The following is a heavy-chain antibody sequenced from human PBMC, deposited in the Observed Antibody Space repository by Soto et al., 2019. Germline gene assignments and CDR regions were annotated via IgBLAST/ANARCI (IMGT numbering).Heavy chain of an antibody. CDR3: ARGAAAAGYDAFDI. J-gene: IGHJ3*02. D-gene: IGHD6-13*01. CDR1: GGSISTYY. CDR2: IYHSGST. V-gene: IGHV4-59*01. Sequence: QVQLQESGPGLVKPSETLSLTCTVSGGSISTYYWNWIRQPPGKGLEWIGYIYHSGSTKYNPSLKSRVTISVDTSKNQFSLKLSSVTAADTAVYYCARGAAAAGYDAFDIWGQGTMFTVSS.